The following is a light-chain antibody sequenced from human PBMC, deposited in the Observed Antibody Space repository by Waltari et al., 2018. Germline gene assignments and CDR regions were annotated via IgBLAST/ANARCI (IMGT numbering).Light chain of an antibody. CDR1: SSGVGCFDL. Sequence: QSALTQPASVSGSPGQSITISCPGSSSGVGCFDLVSWYQVHPGEAPKLILLEVPTRPSGVSNRFSGSKSGNTASLRISGLQAEDEADYYCCSYAYSNSLVFGGGTKLTVL. CDR3: CSYAYSNSLV. CDR2: EVP. V-gene: IGLV2-23*02. J-gene: IGLJ2*01.